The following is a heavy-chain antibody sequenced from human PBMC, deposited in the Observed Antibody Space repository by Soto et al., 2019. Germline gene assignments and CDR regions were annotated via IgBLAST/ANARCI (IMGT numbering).Heavy chain of an antibody. Sequence: QLVQSGGGLVQPGGSLRLSCTASGVTFSTCWMSGVRQAPGKGLEWVATIDQDGSGQYYVDSVWGRFTISRDNAKHSLYLQRDSLRADDAAVYFGARAPRGYSVYDAYKWGQGTLVTVSS. CDR2: IDQDGSGQ. CDR3: ARAPRGYSVYDAYK. CDR1: GVTFSTCW. D-gene: IGHD5-12*01. J-gene: IGHJ4*02. V-gene: IGHV3-7*01.